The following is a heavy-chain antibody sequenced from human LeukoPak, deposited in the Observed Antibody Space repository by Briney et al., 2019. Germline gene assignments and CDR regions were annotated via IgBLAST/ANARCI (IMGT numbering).Heavy chain of an antibody. V-gene: IGHV4-34*01. CDR3: ATRKLGNDY. Sequence: ASETLSLTCAVYGGSFSGYYWSWIRQPPGKGLEWIGEINHSGSTNYNPSLKSRVTISVDTSKNQFSLKLYSVTAADTAVYYCATRKLGNDYWGQGTLVTVSS. J-gene: IGHJ4*02. D-gene: IGHD7-27*01. CDR1: GGSFSGYY. CDR2: INHSGST.